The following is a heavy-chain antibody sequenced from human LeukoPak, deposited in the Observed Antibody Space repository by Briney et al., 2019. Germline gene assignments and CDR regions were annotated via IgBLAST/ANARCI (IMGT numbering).Heavy chain of an antibody. D-gene: IGHD3-16*02. CDR1: GFTFSSYA. Sequence: GGSLRLSCAASGFTFSSYAMSWVRQAPGKGLEWVSAISGSGGSTYYADSVKGRFTISRDNAKNSLYLQMNSLRAEDTAVYYCARGLGELSYYFDYWGQGTLVTVSS. CDR2: ISGSGGST. V-gene: IGHV3-23*01. CDR3: ARGLGELSYYFDY. J-gene: IGHJ4*01.